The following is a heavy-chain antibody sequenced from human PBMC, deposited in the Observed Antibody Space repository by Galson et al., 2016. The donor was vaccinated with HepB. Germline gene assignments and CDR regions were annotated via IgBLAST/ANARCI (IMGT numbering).Heavy chain of an antibody. CDR2: LDPRSGGT. V-gene: IGHV1-2*02. Sequence: SVKVSCKASGYTFTGYDLHWVRQAPGQGLEWMGWLDPRSGGTNFAQRLQGRVTMTRATSVTTAYMELRRLRSDYTAVYFCARVGGGFDFDFWGQGTLVTVSS. D-gene: IGHD5-24*01. CDR3: ARVGGGFDFDF. J-gene: IGHJ4*02. CDR1: GYTFTGYD.